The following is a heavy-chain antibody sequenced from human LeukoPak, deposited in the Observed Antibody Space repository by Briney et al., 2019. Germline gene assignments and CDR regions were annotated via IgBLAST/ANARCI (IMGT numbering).Heavy chain of an antibody. CDR3: ARDHSPGNIVVVPAAIDVRDWYFDL. Sequence: SQTLSLTCTVSGGSISSGDYYWSWIRQPPGKGLEWIGYIYYSGSTYYNPSLKSRVTISVDTSKNQFSLKLSSVTAADTAVYYCARDHSPGNIVVVPAAIDVRDWYFDLWGRGTLVTVSS. D-gene: IGHD2-2*01. J-gene: IGHJ2*01. CDR1: GGSISSGDYY. CDR2: IYYSGST. V-gene: IGHV4-30-4*08.